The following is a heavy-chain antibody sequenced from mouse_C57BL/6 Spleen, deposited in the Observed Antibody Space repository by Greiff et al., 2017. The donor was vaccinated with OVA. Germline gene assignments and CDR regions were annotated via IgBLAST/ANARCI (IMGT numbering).Heavy chain of an antibody. CDR3: AKNYGNYLYAMDY. D-gene: IGHD2-1*01. Sequence: VKLMESGPGLVQPSQSLSITCTVSGFSLTSYGVHWVRQSPGKGLEWLGVIWRGGSTDYNAAFMSRLSITKDNSKSQVFFKMNRLQADDTAIYYCAKNYGNYLYAMDYWGQGTSVTVSS. J-gene: IGHJ4*01. CDR1: GFSLTSYG. V-gene: IGHV2-5*01. CDR2: IWRGGST.